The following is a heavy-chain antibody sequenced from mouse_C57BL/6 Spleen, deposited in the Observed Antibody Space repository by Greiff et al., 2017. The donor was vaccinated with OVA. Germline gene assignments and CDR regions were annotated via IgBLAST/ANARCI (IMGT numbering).Heavy chain of an antibody. V-gene: IGHV1-69*01. J-gene: IGHJ1*03. CDR3: ARRYGSRYFDV. CDR2: IDPSDSYT. Sequence: MQLQQPGAELVMPGASVKLSCKASGYTFTSYWMHWVKQRPGQGLEWIGEIDPSDSYTNYNQKFKGKSTLTVDKSSSTAYMQLSSLTSEDSAVYYCARRYGSRYFDVWGTGTTVTVSS. CDR1: GYTFTSYW. D-gene: IGHD1-1*01.